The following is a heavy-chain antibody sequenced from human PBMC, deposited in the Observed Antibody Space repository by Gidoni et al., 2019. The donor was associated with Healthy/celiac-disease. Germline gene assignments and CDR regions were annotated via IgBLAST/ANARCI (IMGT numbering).Heavy chain of an antibody. Sequence: QVQLQQWGAGLLKPSETLSLTCAVYGGSFSGYYWSWIRQPPGKGLEWIGEINHSGSTNYNPSLKSRVTISVDTSKNQFSLKLSSVTAADTAVYYCARETYSSSSGLDYWGQGTLVTVSS. CDR1: GGSFSGYY. V-gene: IGHV4-34*01. CDR3: ARETYSSSSGLDY. CDR2: INHSGST. D-gene: IGHD6-6*01. J-gene: IGHJ4*02.